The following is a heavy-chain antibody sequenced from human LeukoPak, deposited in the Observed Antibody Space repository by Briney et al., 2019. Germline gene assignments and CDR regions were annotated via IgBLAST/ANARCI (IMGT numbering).Heavy chain of an antibody. D-gene: IGHD6-19*01. CDR2: IYPGDSDT. J-gene: IGHJ6*03. CDR1: GYSFISYW. CDR3: ARHESSGWYNHYYYYMDV. Sequence: GESLKISCKGSGYSFISYWIVWVRQMPGKGLEWMGIIYPGDSDTRYSPSFQGQVTISADKSISTAYLQWSSLKASDTAMYYCARHESSGWYNHYYYYMDVWGKGTTVTVSS. V-gene: IGHV5-51*01.